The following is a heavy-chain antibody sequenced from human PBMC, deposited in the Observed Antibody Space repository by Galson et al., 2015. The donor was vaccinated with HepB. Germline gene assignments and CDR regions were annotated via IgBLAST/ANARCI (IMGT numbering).Heavy chain of an antibody. CDR3: GRSAPPPTLVRGLIRAFDI. Sequence: LRLSCAASGFTFSDYYMSWIRQAPGKGLEWIGEINHSGSANYSPSHKSLVTISEDTSKNQFSLKLPSGTAADTAVYYCGRSAPPPTLVRGLIRAFDIWGQGTMVTVSS. CDR2: INHSGSA. CDR1: GFTFSDYY. D-gene: IGHD3-10*01. J-gene: IGHJ3*02. V-gene: IGHV4-34*01.